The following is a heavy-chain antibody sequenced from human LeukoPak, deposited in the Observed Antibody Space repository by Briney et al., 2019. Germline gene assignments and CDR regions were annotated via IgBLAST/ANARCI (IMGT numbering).Heavy chain of an antibody. CDR2: IYPGDSDT. V-gene: IGHV5-51*01. D-gene: IGHD3-22*01. J-gene: IGHJ4*02. Sequence: GESLKFSCKGSGYRFTNYWIGWVRQMPGKGLEWMGIIYPGDSDTSYDPSFQGQVTISADKSITTAYLQWSSLKASDTAMYYCARRPKYKSGCHFDYWGQGTLVTVSS. CDR1: GYRFTNYW. CDR3: ARRPKYKSGCHFDY.